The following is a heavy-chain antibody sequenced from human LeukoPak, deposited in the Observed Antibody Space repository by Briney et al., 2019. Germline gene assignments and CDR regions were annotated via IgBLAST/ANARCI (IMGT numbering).Heavy chain of an antibody. V-gene: IGHV1-18*01. CDR2: IGTYKGNT. D-gene: IGHD4/OR15-4a*01. CDR3: ARDWDYSGSYDVFDI. J-gene: IGHJ3*02. CDR1: GYTFTTFG. Sequence: ASVKVSCKASGYTFTTFGISWVRQAPGQGLEWMGWIGTYKGNTNYAQKVKGRVTMTTDTSTSTAYMELRSLRSDDSAVYYCARDWDYSGSYDVFDIWGQGTMVTVSS.